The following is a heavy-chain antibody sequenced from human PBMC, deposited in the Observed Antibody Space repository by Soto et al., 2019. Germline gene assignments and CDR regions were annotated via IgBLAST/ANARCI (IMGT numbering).Heavy chain of an antibody. J-gene: IGHJ3*02. CDR1: GFTFSSYD. CDR3: AVTTGDAFAFDI. Sequence: GSLRLSCAASGFTFSSYDMHWVRQATGKGLEWVSAIGTAGDTYYPGSVKGRFTISRENAKNSLYLQMNSLRAGDTAVYYCAVTTGDAFAFDIWGQGTMVTVSS. V-gene: IGHV3-13*01. D-gene: IGHD4-17*01. CDR2: IGTAGDT.